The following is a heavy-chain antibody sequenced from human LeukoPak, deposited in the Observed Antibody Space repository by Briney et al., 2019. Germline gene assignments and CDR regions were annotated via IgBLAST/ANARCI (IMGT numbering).Heavy chain of an antibody. J-gene: IGHJ4*02. V-gene: IGHV1-2*06. CDR3: ARGARITGTNWVRLDYLDL. CDR2: INPNTGVT. Sequence: ASVAVSCKTSGYNFYVYYIYWVRQAPGQGPEWMGRINPNTGVTNYAQKFQGRVSMTRYTSISTTYMELNRLRSDDTAMYYCARGARITGTNWVRLDYLDLWGQGTLVTVSS. CDR1: GYNFYVYY. D-gene: IGHD1-7*01.